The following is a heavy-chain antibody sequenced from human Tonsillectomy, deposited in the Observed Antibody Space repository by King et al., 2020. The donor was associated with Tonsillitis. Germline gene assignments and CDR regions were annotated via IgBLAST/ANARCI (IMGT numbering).Heavy chain of an antibody. CDR2: ITASGGSS. CDR1: GFTFNIYA. CDR3: AKGVFGGGGNYHYGLDV. J-gene: IGHJ6*02. D-gene: IGHD3-16*01. Sequence: VQLVESGGGLVQPGGSLRLSCAASGFTFNIYAMNWVRQAPGKGLEWVSGITASGGSSFYMDSVKGRFTVSRDNSKNTLYLEMHSLGAEDTGIYYCAKGVFGGGGNYHYGLDVWGQGTTVTVSS. V-gene: IGHV3-23*04.